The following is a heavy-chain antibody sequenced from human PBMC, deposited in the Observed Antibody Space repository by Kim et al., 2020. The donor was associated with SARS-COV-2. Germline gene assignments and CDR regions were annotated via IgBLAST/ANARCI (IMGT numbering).Heavy chain of an antibody. V-gene: IGHV4-59*08. Sequence: SETLSLTCTVSGGSISSYYWSWIRQPPGKGLEWIGYIYYSGSTNYNPSLKSRVTISVDTSKNQFSLKLSSVTAADTAVYYCARHAGYCSSTSCYHGENWFEPWGQGTLVTVSS. J-gene: IGHJ5*02. CDR2: IYYSGST. CDR1: GGSISSYY. CDR3: ARHAGYCSSTSCYHGENWFEP. D-gene: IGHD2-2*01.